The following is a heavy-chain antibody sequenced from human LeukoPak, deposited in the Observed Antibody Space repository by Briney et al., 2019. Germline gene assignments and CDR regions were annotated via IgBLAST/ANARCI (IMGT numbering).Heavy chain of an antibody. D-gene: IGHD3-22*01. CDR3: ARDSAYAFDH. CDR1: DFTFSSYW. V-gene: IGHV3-48*01. Sequence: PGGSLRLSCAASDFTFSSYWMNWVRQAPGKGLEWISYHVNSLLYYADSVKGRFTISRDSAKNSLYLQLNSLRPEDTAIYYCARDSAYAFDHWGQGTLVTVSS. CDR2: HVNSLL. J-gene: IGHJ4*02.